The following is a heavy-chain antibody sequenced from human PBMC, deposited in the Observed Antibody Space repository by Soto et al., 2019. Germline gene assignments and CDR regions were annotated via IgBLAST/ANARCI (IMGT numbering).Heavy chain of an antibody. CDR2: ISYDGSNK. J-gene: IGHJ6*02. CDR1: GFTFSSYG. V-gene: IGHV3-30*18. CDR3: AKDNDYFPVMDV. Sequence: GGSLRLSCAASGFTFSSYGMHWVRQAPGKGLEWVAVISYDGSNKYYADSVKGRFTISRDNSKNTLYLQMNSLRAEDTAVYYCAKDNDYFPVMDVWGQGTTVTVSS. D-gene: IGHD1-1*01.